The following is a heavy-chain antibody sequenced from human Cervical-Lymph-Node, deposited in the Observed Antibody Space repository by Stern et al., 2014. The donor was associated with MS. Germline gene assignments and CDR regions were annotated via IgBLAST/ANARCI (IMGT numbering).Heavy chain of an antibody. V-gene: IGHV7-4-1*02. Sequence: VQLVESGSELKKPGASVKVSCQASGYTFTSYPMNWVRQAPGQGLEWMGWINTINGTPTYAQGFTGRFVFSLDTSVSTAYLQISSLKAEDTAVYYCATFTTTFDYWGRGTLVTVSS. J-gene: IGHJ4*02. CDR3: ATFTTTFDY. CDR2: INTINGTP. CDR1: GYTFTSYP. D-gene: IGHD1-1*01.